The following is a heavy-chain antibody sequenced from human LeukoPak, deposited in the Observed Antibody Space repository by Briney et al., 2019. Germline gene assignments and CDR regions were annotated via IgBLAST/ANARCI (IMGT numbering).Heavy chain of an antibody. D-gene: IGHD3-10*01. CDR2: IRSKANSYAT. J-gene: IGHJ5*02. CDR3: TPWGSGSYLNWFDP. CDR1: GFTFSGSA. Sequence: PGGSLRLSCAASGFTFSGSAMHWVRQASGKGLEWVGRIRSKANSYATAYAASVKGRFTISRDDSKNTAYLQMNSLKAEDTAVYYCTPWGSGSYLNWFDPWGQGTLVTVSS. V-gene: IGHV3-73*01.